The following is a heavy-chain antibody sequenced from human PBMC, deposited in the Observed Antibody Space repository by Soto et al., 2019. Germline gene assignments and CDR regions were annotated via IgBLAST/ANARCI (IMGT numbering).Heavy chain of an antibody. J-gene: IGHJ4*02. CDR1: DGSISSRSSY. CDR2: INYSGST. CDR3: AKTGFWSDYRVADY. Sequence: PSETLSLTCTVSDGSISSRSSYWGWIRQPPGKGLEWIGSINYSGSTYYNPSLKSRITISVDTSKNQFSLKLSSVTAADTAVYFCAKTGFWSDYRVADYWGQGTLVTVSS. V-gene: IGHV4-39*01. D-gene: IGHD3-3*01.